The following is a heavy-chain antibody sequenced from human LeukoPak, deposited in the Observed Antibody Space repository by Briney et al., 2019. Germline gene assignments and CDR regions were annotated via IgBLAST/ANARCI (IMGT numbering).Heavy chain of an antibody. Sequence: ASVKVSCKASGYTFTSYGISWVRQAPGQGLEWMGWISAYNGNTNYAQELQGRVTMTTDTSTSTAYMELRSLRSDDTAVYYCARVPGYYYDSSGDTHFDYWGQGTLVTVSS. CDR2: ISAYNGNT. CDR1: GYTFTSYG. CDR3: ARVPGYYYDSSGDTHFDY. V-gene: IGHV1-18*01. D-gene: IGHD3-22*01. J-gene: IGHJ4*02.